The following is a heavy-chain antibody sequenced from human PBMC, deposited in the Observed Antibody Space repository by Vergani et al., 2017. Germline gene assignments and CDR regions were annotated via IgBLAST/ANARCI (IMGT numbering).Heavy chain of an antibody. Sequence: QVQLQQWGAGLLKPSETLSLTCAVSGGSFSGYYWSWIRQPPGKGLEWIGEINHSGSTNYNPSLKSRVTISVDTSKNQFSLKLSSVTAADTAVYYCARGLGSSWSTARGNWFDPWGKGTLVTVSS. J-gene: IGHJ5*02. CDR3: ARGLGSSWSTARGNWFDP. CDR2: INHSGST. D-gene: IGHD6-13*01. V-gene: IGHV4-34*01. CDR1: GGSFSGYY.